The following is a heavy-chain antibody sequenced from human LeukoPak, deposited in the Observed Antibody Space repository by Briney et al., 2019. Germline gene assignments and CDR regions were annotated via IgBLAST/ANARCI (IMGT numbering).Heavy chain of an antibody. CDR1: GYTFTSCD. D-gene: IGHD3-10*01. CDR3: ARGPAGWFGEFSYYGMDV. Sequence: GASEKVSCKASGYTFTSCDINWGRQATGQGLEWEGWMNPNSGNTGYAQKFQGRVTMTRHTSISTAYMELSSLRSEDTAVYYCARGPAGWFGEFSYYGMDVWGQGTTVTVSS. V-gene: IGHV1-8*02. CDR2: MNPNSGNT. J-gene: IGHJ6*02.